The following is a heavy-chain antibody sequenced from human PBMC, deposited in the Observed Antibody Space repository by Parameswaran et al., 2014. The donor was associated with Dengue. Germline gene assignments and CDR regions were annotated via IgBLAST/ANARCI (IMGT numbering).Heavy chain of an antibody. Sequence: WVRQAPGQGLEWMGIINPSGGSTSYAQKFQGRVTMTRDTSTSTVYMELSSLRSEDTAVYYCARVLRFLEWLPSNGMDVWGQGTTVTVSS. V-gene: IGHV1-46*03. J-gene: IGHJ6*02. CDR2: INPSGGST. D-gene: IGHD3-3*01. CDR3: ARVLRFLEWLPSNGMDV.